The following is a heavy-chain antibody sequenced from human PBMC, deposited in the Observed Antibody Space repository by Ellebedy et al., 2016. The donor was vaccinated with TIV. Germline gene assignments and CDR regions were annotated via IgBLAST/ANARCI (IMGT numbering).Heavy chain of an antibody. CDR3: ARAPPTSGTLFY. Sequence: SETLSLXXAVYGGSFSGYYWSWIRQSPGKGLEWIGEINHSGSRNYNPSLKSRVTISVDTSKNQFSLKLSSVTAADTAFYYCARAPPTSGTLFYWGQGTRVTVSS. D-gene: IGHD3-10*01. J-gene: IGHJ4*02. CDR2: INHSGSR. V-gene: IGHV4-34*01. CDR1: GGSFSGYY.